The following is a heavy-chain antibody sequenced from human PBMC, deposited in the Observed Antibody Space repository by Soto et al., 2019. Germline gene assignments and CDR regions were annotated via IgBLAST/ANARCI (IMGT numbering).Heavy chain of an antibody. CDR2: ISSSSSYI. Sequence: EVQLVESGGGLVKPGGSLRLSCAASGFTFSSYSMNWVRQAPGKGLEWVSSISSSSSYIYYADSVKGRFTISRDNAKNSLHLQMNSLRAEDTAVYYCARDLRNGDGDLPAFDIWGQGTMVTVSS. J-gene: IGHJ3*02. D-gene: IGHD4-17*01. CDR1: GFTFSSYS. CDR3: ARDLRNGDGDLPAFDI. V-gene: IGHV3-21*01.